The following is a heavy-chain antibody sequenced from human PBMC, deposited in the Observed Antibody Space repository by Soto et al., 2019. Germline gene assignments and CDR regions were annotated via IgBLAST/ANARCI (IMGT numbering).Heavy chain of an antibody. V-gene: IGHV4-59*01. Sequence: SETLSLTCTVSGGSISSYYWSWIRQPPGKGLEWIGYIYYRGSTNYNPSLKSRVTISVDTSKNHFSLKLSSVTAADTAVYYCARASGWELLDFDYWGQGSLVTVSS. CDR2: IYYRGST. CDR3: ARASGWELLDFDY. D-gene: IGHD1-26*01. CDR1: GGSISSYY. J-gene: IGHJ4*02.